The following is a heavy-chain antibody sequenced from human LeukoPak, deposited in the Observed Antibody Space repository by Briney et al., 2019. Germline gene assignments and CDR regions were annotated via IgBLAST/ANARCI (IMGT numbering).Heavy chain of an antibody. Sequence: SETLSLTCTVSGGSISSYYWSWIRQPPGKGLEWIGYIYYSGSTNYNPSPKSRVTISVDTSKNQFSLKLSSVTAADTAVYYCARDAAAGADRAFDIWGQGTMVTVSS. CDR3: ARDAAAGADRAFDI. V-gene: IGHV4-59*01. J-gene: IGHJ3*02. D-gene: IGHD6-13*01. CDR2: IYYSGST. CDR1: GGSISSYY.